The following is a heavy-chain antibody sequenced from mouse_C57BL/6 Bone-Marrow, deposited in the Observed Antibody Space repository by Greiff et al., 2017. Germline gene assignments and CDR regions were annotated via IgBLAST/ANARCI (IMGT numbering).Heavy chain of an antibody. D-gene: IGHD2-1*01. J-gene: IGHJ2*01. Sequence: QVQLQQPGAELVMPGASVKLSCKASGYTFTSYWMHWVKQRPGQGLEWIGEIDPSDSYTNYHQKFKGKSTLTVDKSSSTAYMQLSSLTSEDSAVYYCAREGIYYGNSYYFDYWGQGTTLTVSS. V-gene: IGHV1-69*01. CDR2: IDPSDSYT. CDR1: GYTFTSYW. CDR3: AREGIYYGNSYYFDY.